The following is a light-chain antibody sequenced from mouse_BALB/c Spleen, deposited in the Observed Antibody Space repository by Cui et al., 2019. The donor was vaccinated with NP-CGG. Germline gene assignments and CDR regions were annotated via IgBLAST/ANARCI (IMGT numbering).Light chain of an antibody. CDR2: GTN. CDR1: TGAVTASNY. Sequence: QAVLTQESALYTSPGETVTLTCRSSTGAVTASNYANWVQEKPDHLFTGLIGGTNNRPPGVPARFSGSLIGDKAALTITGAQTEDEAIYFCALWYSNHWVFGGGTKLTVL. CDR3: ALWYSNHWV. J-gene: IGLJ1*01. V-gene: IGLV1*01.